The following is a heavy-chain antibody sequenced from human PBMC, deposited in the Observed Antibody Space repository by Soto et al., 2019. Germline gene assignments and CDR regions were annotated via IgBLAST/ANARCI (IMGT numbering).Heavy chain of an antibody. V-gene: IGHV4-59*12. Sequence: FVTLSVTWSVGGGWSTSYYWCWILQPPGKGLELIGYIYYSGSTNYYPSLKSRVTISVDTSKIQFSLKLSSVTAADTSLYYGGRGRCDNWFVSSGQLTLVSVPS. D-gene: IGHD1-26*01. CDR2: IYYSGST. CDR1: GGWSTSYY. J-gene: IGHJ5*01. CDR3: GRGRCDNWFVS.